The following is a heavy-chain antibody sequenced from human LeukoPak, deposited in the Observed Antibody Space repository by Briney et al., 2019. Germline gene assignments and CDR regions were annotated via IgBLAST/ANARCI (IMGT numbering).Heavy chain of an antibody. J-gene: IGHJ3*02. CDR3: ARDSGYSSSWYAFDI. CDR2: IYSSGST. CDR1: GGSISSYY. D-gene: IGHD6-13*01. V-gene: IGHV4-59*01. Sequence: SESLSLTCTVSGGSISSYYWSWVRQPPGKGLEWIGYIYSSGSTNYSPSLKSRVTMSLDTSKNHFSLNLSSVTAGDTAMYYCARDSGYSSSWYAFDIWSQGTMVTVS.